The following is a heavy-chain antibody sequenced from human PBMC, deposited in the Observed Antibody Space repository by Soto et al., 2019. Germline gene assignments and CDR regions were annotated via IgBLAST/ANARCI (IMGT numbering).Heavy chain of an antibody. Sequence: ASVKVSCKASGYTFTTYFIHWVRQAPGQGLERMGWINPNSGGTNYAQKFQGRVTMTRDTSISTAYMELSRLRSDDTAVYHCASPWPNYYDSSGYEVYAFDIWGQGTMVTVSS. CDR1: GYTFTTYF. CDR2: INPNSGGT. D-gene: IGHD3-22*01. V-gene: IGHV1-2*02. CDR3: ASPWPNYYDSSGYEVYAFDI. J-gene: IGHJ3*02.